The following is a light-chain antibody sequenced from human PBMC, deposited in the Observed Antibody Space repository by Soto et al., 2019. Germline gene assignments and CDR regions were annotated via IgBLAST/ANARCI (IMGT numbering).Light chain of an antibody. J-gene: IGKJ4*01. CDR2: KAY. Sequence: DIQMTQSPSTLSGSVGGRVTITCRASQTISSWLAWYQQKPGKAPKLLIYKAYTLKSGVPSRFSGSGSGTEFTLTISSLQPEDFATYYCQPLNSYPLTFGEGTKVDIK. CDR3: QPLNSYPLT. V-gene: IGKV1-5*03. CDR1: QTISSW.